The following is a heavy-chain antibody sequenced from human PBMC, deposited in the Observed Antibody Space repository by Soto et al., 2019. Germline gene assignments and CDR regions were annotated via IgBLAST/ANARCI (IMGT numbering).Heavy chain of an antibody. CDR3: ARGGYCSSTSCYLDY. CDR2: IIPIFGTA. CDR1: GGTFSSYA. Sequence: QVQLVQSGAEVKKPGSSVKVSCTASGGTFSSYAISWVRQAPGQGLEWMGGIIPIFGTANYAQKFHGRVTITADESTSTAYMELSSLRSEDTAVYYCARGGYCSSTSCYLDYWGQGTLVTVSS. J-gene: IGHJ4*02. V-gene: IGHV1-69*01. D-gene: IGHD2-2*01.